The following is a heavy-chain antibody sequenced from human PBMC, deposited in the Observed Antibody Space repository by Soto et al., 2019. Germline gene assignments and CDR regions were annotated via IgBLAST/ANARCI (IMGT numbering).Heavy chain of an antibody. CDR1: GYTFTSYD. J-gene: IGHJ6*03. CDR3: ASGWRFLEWLPPHMDV. D-gene: IGHD3-3*01. V-gene: IGHV1-8*01. Sequence: ASVKVSCKASGYTFTSYDINWVRQATGQGLEWMGWMNPNSGNTGYAQKFQGRVTMTRNTSISTAYMELSSLRSEDTAVYYCASGWRFLEWLPPHMDVWGKGTTVTVSS. CDR2: MNPNSGNT.